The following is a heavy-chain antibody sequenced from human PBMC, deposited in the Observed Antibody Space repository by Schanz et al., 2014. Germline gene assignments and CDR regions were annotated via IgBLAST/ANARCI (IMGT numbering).Heavy chain of an antibody. CDR3: ARWFLIRGVILDS. J-gene: IGHJ4*02. V-gene: IGHV3-7*05. D-gene: IGHD3-10*01. CDR1: GFGFSSYS. Sequence: EVQLVESGGGLIQPGGSLRLSCAASGFGFSSYSMNWVRQAPGKGLEWVANIKEDGSVKDYVDSVKGRFTISRDNSRDTVYLQMNSLRADDTAMYYCARWFLIRGVILDSWGQGTLXTVSS. CDR2: IKEDGSVK.